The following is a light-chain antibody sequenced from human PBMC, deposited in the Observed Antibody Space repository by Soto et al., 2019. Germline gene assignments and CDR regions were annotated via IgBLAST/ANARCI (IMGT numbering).Light chain of an antibody. CDR2: GAS. V-gene: IGKV3-15*01. Sequence: EIVMTQSPATLSMSPGERATLSCRASQSVSRNLAWYQQKPGQAPRLLIYGASNRATGIPAMISGSGSGTEFTLTISTLQSEDFAVYYCQQYNNWPLTFGQGTKVDIK. CDR3: QQYNNWPLT. CDR1: QSVSRN. J-gene: IGKJ1*01.